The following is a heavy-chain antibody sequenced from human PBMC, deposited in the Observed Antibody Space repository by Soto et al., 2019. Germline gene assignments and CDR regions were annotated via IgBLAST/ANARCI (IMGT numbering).Heavy chain of an antibody. Sequence: EVQLVESGGGLVKPGGSLRLPCAPSGFPFSTAWMNWFRQGPGKGWEGLGRIKSKVDGGTADYGAATKGRFNISRDDLKNMLYLQMNSLKPDDTAVYYCTTLSYLYYDGMDVWGQGTTVTVS. CDR2: IKSKVDGGTA. CDR3: TTLSYLYYDGMDV. J-gene: IGHJ6*02. D-gene: IGHD2-2*01. V-gene: IGHV3-15*01. CDR1: GFPFSTAW.